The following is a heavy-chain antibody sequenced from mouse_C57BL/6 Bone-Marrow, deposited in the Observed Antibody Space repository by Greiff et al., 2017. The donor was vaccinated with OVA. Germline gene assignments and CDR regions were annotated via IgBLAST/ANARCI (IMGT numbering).Heavy chain of an antibody. D-gene: IGHD2-2*01. J-gene: IGHJ2*01. V-gene: IGHV5-4*03. CDR3: ARGGYGLFDY. CDR2: ISDGGSYT. CDR1: GFTFSSYA. Sequence: EVMLVESGAGLVKPGGSLKLSCAASGFTFSSYAMSWVRQTPEKRLEWVATISDGGSYTYYPDNVKGRFTISRDNAKNNLYLQMSHLKSEDTAMYYCARGGYGLFDYWGQGTTLTVSS.